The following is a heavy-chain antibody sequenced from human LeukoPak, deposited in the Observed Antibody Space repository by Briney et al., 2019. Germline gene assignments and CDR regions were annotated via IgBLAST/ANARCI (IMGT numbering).Heavy chain of an antibody. CDR3: ARLDCSGGSCYSRYFDY. J-gene: IGHJ4*02. CDR1: GYSFTSYW. Sequence: GESLKISCKGSGYSFTSYWIGWVRQMAGKGLEWMGIIYPGDSDTRYSPSFQAKVTISADKSISTAYLQWSSLKASDTAMYYCARLDCSGGSCYSRYFDYWGQGTLVTVSS. V-gene: IGHV5-51*01. D-gene: IGHD2-15*01. CDR2: IYPGDSDT.